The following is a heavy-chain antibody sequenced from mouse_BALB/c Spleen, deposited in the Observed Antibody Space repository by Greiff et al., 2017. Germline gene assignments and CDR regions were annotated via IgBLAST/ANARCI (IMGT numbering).Heavy chain of an antibody. J-gene: IGHJ4*01. D-gene: IGHD4-1*01. CDR2: ISSGSSTI. CDR1: GFTFSSFG. CDR3: ARSGLGGDYYAMDY. Sequence: EVQRVESGGGLVQPGGSRKLSCAASGFTFSSFGMHWVRQAPEKGLEWVAYISSGSSTIYYADTVKGRFTISRDNPKNTLFLQMTSLRSEDTAMYYCARSGLGGDYYAMDYWGQGTSVTVSS. V-gene: IGHV5-17*02.